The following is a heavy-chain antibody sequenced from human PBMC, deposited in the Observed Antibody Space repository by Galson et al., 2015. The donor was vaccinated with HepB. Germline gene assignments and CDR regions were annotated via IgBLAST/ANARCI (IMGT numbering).Heavy chain of an antibody. V-gene: IGHV3-7*03. CDR3: ARRISLVRGIITKPDYYYGMDV. CDR2: INPDGSEK. CDR1: EFPFSSYW. Sequence: SLRLSCAASEFPFSSYWMNWVRQAPGKGLEWVANINPDGSEKYYVASLKGRFTISRDNAKNSLYLQMDSLRAEDPAVYYCARRISLVRGIITKPDYYYGMDVWGQGTTVTVAS. D-gene: IGHD3-10*01. J-gene: IGHJ6*02.